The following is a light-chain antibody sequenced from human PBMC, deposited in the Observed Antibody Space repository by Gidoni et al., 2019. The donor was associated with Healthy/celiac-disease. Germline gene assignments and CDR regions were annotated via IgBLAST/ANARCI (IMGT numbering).Light chain of an antibody. CDR1: QSVSSSY. V-gene: IGKV3-20*01. CDR2: GAS. CDR3: QQYGSSPPIFT. Sequence: EIVLTQSPGTLSLSPGERATLSCRASQSVSSSYLAWYQHKPGQAPRLLIYGASSGSGTDFTLTISRLEPEDFAVYYCQQYGSSPPIFTFXPXTKVDIK. J-gene: IGKJ3*01.